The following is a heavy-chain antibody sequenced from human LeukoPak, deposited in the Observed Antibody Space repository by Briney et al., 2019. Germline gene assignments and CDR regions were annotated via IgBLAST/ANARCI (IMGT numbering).Heavy chain of an antibody. D-gene: IGHD2-15*01. Sequence: GESLRISGKGSGYRIKNYWIGWVGQMPGKGLEWMGIIYPADSDIRYSPSFQGQVTISADKSISTAYLQWSSLKASDTAMYYCARQEYCSGGSCYTWFDPWGQGTLVTVSS. CDR1: GYRIKNYW. CDR2: IYPADSDI. J-gene: IGHJ5*02. CDR3: ARQEYCSGGSCYTWFDP. V-gene: IGHV5-51*01.